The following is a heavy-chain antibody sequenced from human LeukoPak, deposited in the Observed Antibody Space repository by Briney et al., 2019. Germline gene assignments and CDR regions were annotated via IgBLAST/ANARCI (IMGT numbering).Heavy chain of an antibody. V-gene: IGHV4-31*03. J-gene: IGHJ4*02. CDR1: GGSSSSGGSY. D-gene: IGHD4-17*01. Sequence: SETLSLTCTVSGGSSSSGGSYWSWIRQPPGKGLEWIGYIYYSGSTYYNPSLKSRVTISVDTSKNQFSLKLSSVTAADTAVYYCARVSIYYGEFDYWGQGTLVTVSS. CDR2: IYYSGST. CDR3: ARVSIYYGEFDY.